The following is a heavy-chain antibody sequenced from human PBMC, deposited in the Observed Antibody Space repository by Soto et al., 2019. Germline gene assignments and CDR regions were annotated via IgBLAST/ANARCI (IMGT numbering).Heavy chain of an antibody. CDR3: AKDTYGSGSYYRGAFDI. D-gene: IGHD3-10*01. CDR2: ISGSGGST. Sequence: GGSLRLSCAASGFTFSSYAMSWVRQAPGKGLEWVSAISGSGGSTYYADSVKGRFTISRDNSKNTLYLQMNSLRAEDTAVYYCAKDTYGSGSYYRGAFDIWGQGTMVTVSS. J-gene: IGHJ3*02. CDR1: GFTFSSYA. V-gene: IGHV3-23*01.